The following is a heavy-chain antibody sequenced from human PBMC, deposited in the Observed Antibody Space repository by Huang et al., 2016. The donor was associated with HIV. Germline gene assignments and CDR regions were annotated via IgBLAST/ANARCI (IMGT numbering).Heavy chain of an antibody. D-gene: IGHD6-13*01. CDR2: MFSGGRI. V-gene: IGHV3-53*01. CDR3: ARGAESSWYGNYYYGMDV. CDR1: GFTVSDNY. Sequence: EVQLVESGGALIQPGGSLRLSCAGSGFTVSDNYITWVRQAPGKGLEVVSGMFSGGRIYYADSGRDRFTVSRDNSNNILYLQMNNLRADDTAVYYCARGAESSWYGNYYYGMDVWGPGTTVTVS. J-gene: IGHJ6*02.